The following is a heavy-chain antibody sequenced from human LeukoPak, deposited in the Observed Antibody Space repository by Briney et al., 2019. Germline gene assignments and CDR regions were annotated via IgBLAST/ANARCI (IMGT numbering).Heavy chain of an antibody. Sequence: GGSLRLSCAASGLTFTNYWMHWVRHVPGKGLEWVSRIYTDGSGTIYADSVKGRFTISRDNAKDTLYLQMNSLRAEDTAVYYCATIFDHWGQGIRVTVSS. CDR2: IYTDGSGT. CDR3: ATIFDH. CDR1: GLTFTNYW. J-gene: IGHJ4*02. V-gene: IGHV3-74*01. D-gene: IGHD3-3*01.